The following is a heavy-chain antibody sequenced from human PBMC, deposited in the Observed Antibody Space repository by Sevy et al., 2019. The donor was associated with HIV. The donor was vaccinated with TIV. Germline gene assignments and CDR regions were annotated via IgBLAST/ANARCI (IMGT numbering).Heavy chain of an antibody. J-gene: IGHJ3*02. CDR1: GYSFTSYW. CDR2: IYPGDSDT. CDR3: AREDHYPLGYGSGSAHAFDI. Sequence: GESLKISCKGSGYSFTSYWIGWVRQMPGKGLEWMGIIYPGDSDTRYSPSFQGQVTISADKSISTAYLQCSSLKASDTAMYYWAREDHYPLGYGSGSAHAFDIWGQGTMVTVSS. V-gene: IGHV5-51*01. D-gene: IGHD3-10*01.